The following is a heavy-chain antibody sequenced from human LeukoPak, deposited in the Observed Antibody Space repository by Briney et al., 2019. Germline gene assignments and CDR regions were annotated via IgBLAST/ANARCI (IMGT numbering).Heavy chain of an antibody. CDR2: IYYSGST. CDR1: GGSISSGDYY. Sequence: PSETLSLTCTVSGGSISSGDYYWSWIRQPPGKGLEWIGYIYYSGSTYYNPSLKSRVTISVDTSKNQFSLKLSSVTAADTAVYYCARSEYGVSAGPRGLDLWGQGTMVTVSS. D-gene: IGHD2-8*01. CDR3: ARSEYGVSAGPRGLDL. V-gene: IGHV4-30-4*01. J-gene: IGHJ5*02.